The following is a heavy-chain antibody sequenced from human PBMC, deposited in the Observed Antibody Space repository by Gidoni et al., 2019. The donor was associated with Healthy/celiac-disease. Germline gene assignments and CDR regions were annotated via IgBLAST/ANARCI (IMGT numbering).Heavy chain of an antibody. CDR2: INPSGGST. D-gene: IGHD5-12*01. V-gene: IGHV1-46*01. Sequence: QVQLVQSGAEVKKPGASVKFSCKASGYTFTSYYMHWVRQAPGQGLEWMGIINPSGGSTSYAQKFQGRVTMTRDTSTSTVYMELSSLRSEDTAVYYCARDLGRDGYNADRLYYFDYWGQGTLVTVSS. CDR1: GYTFTSYY. CDR3: ARDLGRDGYNADRLYYFDY. J-gene: IGHJ4*02.